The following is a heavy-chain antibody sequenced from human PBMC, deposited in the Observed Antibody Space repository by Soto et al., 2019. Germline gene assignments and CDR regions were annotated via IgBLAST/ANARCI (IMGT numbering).Heavy chain of an antibody. CDR2: INHSGST. CDR3: ARGPGVVATQFFGAFFDY. J-gene: IGHJ4*02. V-gene: IGHV4-34*01. Sequence: SETLSLTCAVYGGSFSGYYWSWICQPPGKGLEWIGEINHSGSTNYNPSLKSRVTISVDTSKNQFSLKLSSVTAADTAVYYCARGPGVVATQFFGAFFDYWGQGTLVTVSS. CDR1: GGSFSGYY. D-gene: IGHD5-12*01.